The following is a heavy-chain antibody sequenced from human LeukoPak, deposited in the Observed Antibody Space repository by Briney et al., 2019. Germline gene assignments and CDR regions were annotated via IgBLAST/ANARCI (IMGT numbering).Heavy chain of an antibody. V-gene: IGHV3-7*01. D-gene: IGHD2-2*01. CDR1: GLTFSTYW. J-gene: IGHJ4*02. CDR2: IKQDGSEK. Sequence: GGSLRLSCAASGLTFSTYWMNWVRQAPGXGLEWVANIKQDGSEKYYVDSVKGRFTISRDNAKKLVYLQMNSLRAEDTAIYYCARNARGPGDFWGQGTVVTVSS. CDR3: ARNARGPGDF.